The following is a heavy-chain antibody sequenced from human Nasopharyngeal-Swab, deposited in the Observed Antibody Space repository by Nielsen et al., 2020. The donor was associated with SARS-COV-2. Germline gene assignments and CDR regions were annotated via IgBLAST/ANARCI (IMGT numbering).Heavy chain of an antibody. CDR2: ISAYNGNT. D-gene: IGHD3-10*01. CDR1: GYTFTSYG. J-gene: IGHJ6*02. V-gene: IGHV1-18*01. Sequence: ASVKVSCKASGYTFTSYGISWVRQAPGQGLEWMGWISAYNGNTNYAQKFQGRVTMTRDTSTSTVYMELSSLRSEDTAVYYCAREGEPGGFFYYGMDVWGQGTTVTVSS. CDR3: AREGEPGGFFYYGMDV.